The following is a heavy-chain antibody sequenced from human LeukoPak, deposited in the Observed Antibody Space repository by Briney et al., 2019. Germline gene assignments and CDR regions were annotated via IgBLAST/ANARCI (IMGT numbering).Heavy chain of an antibody. Sequence: GGSLRLSCAASGFTFSNYGIHWVRQAPGKGLEWVAVISYDGGNKYYADSVKGRFTISRDNSKNTLSLQLNSLRPEDTAVYYCAKGEYCSSTSCYLLAFDIWGQGTMVTVSS. CDR1: GFTFSNYG. V-gene: IGHV3-30*18. D-gene: IGHD2-2*01. J-gene: IGHJ3*02. CDR3: AKGEYCSSTSCYLLAFDI. CDR2: ISYDGGNK.